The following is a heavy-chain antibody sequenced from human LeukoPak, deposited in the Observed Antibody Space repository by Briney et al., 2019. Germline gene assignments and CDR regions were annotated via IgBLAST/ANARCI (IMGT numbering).Heavy chain of an antibody. CDR3: ALGNTGTVVAATCGAN. CDR2: ISYDGSNK. J-gene: IGHJ4*03. Sequence: PGGSLRLSCAASGFTFNNYGMHWVRQAPGKGLEWVAVISYDGSNKYYADSVKGRFTISRDNSKNTLYLQMNSLRAEDTAVYYCALGNTGTVVAATCGANWGHGTLVTGSS. D-gene: IGHD2-15*01. CDR1: GFTFNNYG. V-gene: IGHV3-30*03.